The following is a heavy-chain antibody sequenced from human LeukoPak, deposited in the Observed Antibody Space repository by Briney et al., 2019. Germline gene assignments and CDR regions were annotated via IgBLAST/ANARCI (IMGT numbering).Heavy chain of an antibody. CDR1: GDSLSSYY. V-gene: IGHV4-4*07. Sequence: SETLSLTCTVSGDSLSSYYWSWIRQPAGKGLEWIGRIHPSGNTNYNPSLKSRVTLSVDTSKNLFSLKLSSVTAADTAVYYCAGGPPPDFDYWGRGTLVTVSS. J-gene: IGHJ4*02. CDR3: AGGPPPDFDY. CDR2: IHPSGNT.